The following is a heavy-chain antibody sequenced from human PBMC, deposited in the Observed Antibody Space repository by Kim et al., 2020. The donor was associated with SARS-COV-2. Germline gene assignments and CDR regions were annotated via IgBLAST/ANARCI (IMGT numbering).Heavy chain of an antibody. J-gene: IGHJ4*02. D-gene: IGHD2-2*01. CDR1: GYTFTTYA. V-gene: IGHV1-3*04. CDR3: ARVLSYCGSTSCYFDY. CDR2: INTGNDNT. Sequence: ASVKVSCKASGYTFTTYAIHWVRQAPGQRLEWMGWINTGNDNTKYSQKFQGRVTITRDTSASTAYMELSSLRSEDTAVYYCARVLSYCGSTSCYFDYWGQGTLVTVSS.